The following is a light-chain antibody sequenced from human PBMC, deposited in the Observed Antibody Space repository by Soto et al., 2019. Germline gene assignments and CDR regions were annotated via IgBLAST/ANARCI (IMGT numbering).Light chain of an antibody. CDR3: QQYNSYSEYT. CDR2: DAS. CDR1: QRISSW. J-gene: IGKJ2*01. Sequence: DIQMTQSPSTLSASVGDRVTITCRASQRISSWLAWYQQKPGKAPKLLIYDASSLESGVPSRFSGSGSGTEFTLTISSLQPYDFATYYCQQYNSYSEYTFGQGTKLEIK. V-gene: IGKV1-5*01.